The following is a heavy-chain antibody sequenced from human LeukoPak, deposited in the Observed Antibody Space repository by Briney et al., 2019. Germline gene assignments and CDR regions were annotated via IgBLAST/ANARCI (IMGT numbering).Heavy chain of an antibody. V-gene: IGHV1-2*02. CDR1: GYTFTGYY. CDR3: ARDIVLMVHAISEGWFDP. Sequence: ASVKVSCKASGYTFTGYYMHWVRQAPGQGGEWMGWINPNSGGTNYAQKFQGRDTMTRDTSISTAYMELSRLRSDDTAVYYCARDIVLMVHAISEGWFDPWGQGTLVTVSS. J-gene: IGHJ5*02. CDR2: INPNSGGT. D-gene: IGHD2-8*01.